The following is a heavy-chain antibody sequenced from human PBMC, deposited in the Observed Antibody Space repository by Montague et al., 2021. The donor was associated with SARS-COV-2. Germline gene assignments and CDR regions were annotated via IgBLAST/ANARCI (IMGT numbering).Heavy chain of an antibody. CDR1: GTSISSGGYY. CDR2: IFYTGRA. V-gene: IGHV4-31*03. Sequence: TLSLTCTVSGTSISSGGYYWTWIRQHPGKGLEWIGYIFYTGRAYYNPSLETRVNISVDTSNNLFSLRLSSVTAADTAMYFCARAGLFYYLDYWGQGTLVTVSS. J-gene: IGHJ4*02. D-gene: IGHD3/OR15-3a*01. CDR3: ARAGLFYYLDY.